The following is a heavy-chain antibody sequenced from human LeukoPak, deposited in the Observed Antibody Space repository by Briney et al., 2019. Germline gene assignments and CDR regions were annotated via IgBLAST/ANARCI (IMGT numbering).Heavy chain of an antibody. J-gene: IGHJ5*02. CDR3: AREVATIRGGWFDP. CDR1: DGPFSGYY. Sequence: PSETLSLTCAVHDGPFSGYYWSWIRQPPGKGLEWIGEINHGGITNYNPSLKSRVTISVDTSKNQFSLKLSSVTAADTAVYYCAREVATIRGGWFDPWGQGTLVTVSS. V-gene: IGHV4-34*01. D-gene: IGHD5-12*01. CDR2: INHGGIT.